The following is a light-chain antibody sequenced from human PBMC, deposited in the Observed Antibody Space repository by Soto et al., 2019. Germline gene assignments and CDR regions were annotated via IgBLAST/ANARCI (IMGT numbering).Light chain of an antibody. V-gene: IGKV3-15*01. CDR3: QQYDAWPYT. Sequence: EKVMTQSPVTLSMSPGERATLSCRASQSISTNLAWYHQKPGQAPRLLIYRASTRAAGVSARFSGSGSGTEFTLTISSLQPEDFAIYYCQQYDAWPYTFGQGTKLEI. CDR2: RAS. CDR1: QSISTN. J-gene: IGKJ2*01.